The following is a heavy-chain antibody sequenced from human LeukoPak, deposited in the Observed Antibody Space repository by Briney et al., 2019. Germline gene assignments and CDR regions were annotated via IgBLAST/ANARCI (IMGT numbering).Heavy chain of an antibody. Sequence: SETLSLTCTVSGGSISGSSYYWGWIRQPPGKGLECIVSIYYSGSTYYNPSLKSRVTISVDTSKNQFSLKLSSVTAADTAVYYCARDVGRWIRDAFDIWGQGTMVTVSS. D-gene: IGHD5-18*01. CDR2: IYYSGST. CDR1: GGSISGSSYY. J-gene: IGHJ3*02. V-gene: IGHV4-39*07. CDR3: ARDVGRWIRDAFDI.